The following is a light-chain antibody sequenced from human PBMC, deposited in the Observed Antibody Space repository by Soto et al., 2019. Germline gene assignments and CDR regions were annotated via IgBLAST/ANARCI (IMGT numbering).Light chain of an antibody. CDR3: QQYGNSPLT. CDR2: DAS. Sequence: PGKRATLSCWASQSVNSDYVAWYQQKPGLAPRLLIYDASSRAAGIPDRFSGSGSRTDFTLTISRLEPEDFAVYYCQQYGNSPLTFGGGTKVEIE. CDR1: QSVNSDY. J-gene: IGKJ4*01. V-gene: IGKV3D-20*01.